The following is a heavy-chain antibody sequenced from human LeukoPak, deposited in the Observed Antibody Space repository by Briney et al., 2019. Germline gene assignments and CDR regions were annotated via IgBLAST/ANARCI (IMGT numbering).Heavy chain of an antibody. Sequence: GASVKVSCKASGYTFTDYYMHWVRQAPGQGLEWMGWMNPNSGNTGYAQKFQGRVTITRNTSISTAYMELSSLRSEDTAVYYCARGPRGEVGAGDYWGQGTLVTVSS. CDR2: MNPNSGNT. D-gene: IGHD1-26*01. CDR3: ARGPRGEVGAGDY. J-gene: IGHJ4*02. V-gene: IGHV1-8*03. CDR1: GYTFTDYY.